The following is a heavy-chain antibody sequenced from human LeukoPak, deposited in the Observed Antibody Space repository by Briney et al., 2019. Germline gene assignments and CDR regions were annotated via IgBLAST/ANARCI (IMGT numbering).Heavy chain of an antibody. Sequence: PSETLSLTCTVSGGSISSRSYYWGWIRQPPGKGLEWIGSIYYSGTTYYNPSLKSRVTISVDTSKNRFSLELSSVTAADTAVYYCARSYCNSTTCYAVGAFDIWGQGTMVTVSS. CDR3: ARSYCNSTTCYAVGAFDI. J-gene: IGHJ3*02. V-gene: IGHV4-39*01. CDR2: IYYSGTT. D-gene: IGHD2-2*01. CDR1: GGSISSRSYY.